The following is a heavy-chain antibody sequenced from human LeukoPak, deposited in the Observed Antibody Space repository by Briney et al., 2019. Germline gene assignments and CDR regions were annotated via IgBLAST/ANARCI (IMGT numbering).Heavy chain of an antibody. V-gene: IGHV4-39*01. CDR3: AGYMGLERTFYNGMDL. Sequence: SETLSLTCTVSGGSINSRNYYWGWIRQSPGKGLECIGDIPYSGSTHYNPSFESRVTISVDKSKNQFSLRLTSVTAADTAVYYCAGYMGLERTFYNGMDLWGQGTTVTVSS. CDR1: GGSINSRNYY. J-gene: IGHJ6*02. D-gene: IGHD1-1*01. CDR2: IPYSGST.